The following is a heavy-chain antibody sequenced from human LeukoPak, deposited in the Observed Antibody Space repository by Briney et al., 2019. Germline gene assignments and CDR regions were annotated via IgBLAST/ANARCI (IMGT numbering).Heavy chain of an antibody. CDR2: IWYDGSTK. Sequence: PGGSLRLSCGASGFTFSSYGMHWVRQAPGKGLEGVAFIWYDGSTKNYADSVKGRFTISRDNSKNTLYLQMNSLRGEDTAVYYCAKVYEYGDNDWFDSWGQGTLVTVSS. CDR1: GFTFSSYG. J-gene: IGHJ5*01. D-gene: IGHD4-17*01. V-gene: IGHV3-30*02. CDR3: AKVYEYGDNDWFDS.